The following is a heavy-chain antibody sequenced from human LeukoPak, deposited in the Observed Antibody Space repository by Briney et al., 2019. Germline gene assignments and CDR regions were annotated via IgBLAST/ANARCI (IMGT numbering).Heavy chain of an antibody. CDR3: ARLRAGFCSGGSCYSGNYYYYYMDV. Sequence: GGSLRLSCAASGFTVSSNYMSWVRQAPGKGLEWVSEIYSDGSTYYTDSVKGRFTIPRDNSKNTLYLQMNSLRAEDTAVYYCARLRAGFCSGGSCYSGNYYYYYMDVWGKGTTVTVSS. J-gene: IGHJ6*03. CDR2: IYSDGST. D-gene: IGHD2-15*01. V-gene: IGHV3-53*01. CDR1: GFTVSSNY.